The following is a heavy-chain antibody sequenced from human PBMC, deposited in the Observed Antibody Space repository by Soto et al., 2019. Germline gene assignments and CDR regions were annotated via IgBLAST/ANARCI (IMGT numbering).Heavy chain of an antibody. CDR1: GFTFSSYS. V-gene: IGHV3-21*01. Sequence: GGSLRLSCAASGFTFSSYSMNWVRQAPGKGLEWVSSISSSSSYIYYADSVKGRFTISRDNAKNSLYLQMNSLRAEDTAVYYCARGVQVTSGYYYYGMDVWGQGTTVTVSS. D-gene: IGHD5-18*01. CDR3: ARGVQVTSGYYYYGMDV. CDR2: ISSSSSYI. J-gene: IGHJ6*02.